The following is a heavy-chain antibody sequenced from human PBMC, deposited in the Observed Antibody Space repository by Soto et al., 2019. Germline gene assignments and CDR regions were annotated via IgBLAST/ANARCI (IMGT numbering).Heavy chain of an antibody. CDR3: ARVPGMDYDSSYLDY. V-gene: IGHV3-30-3*01. Sequence: GGSLRLSCAASGFTFSSDAMHWCRQAPAKGLEVVAVISYYGSNKYYSDSLKSRFTISRDNSKNTLYLQMNSLRAEDTAVYSCARVPGMDYDSSYLDYWGQGTLVTVSS. CDR2: ISYYGSNK. J-gene: IGHJ4*02. D-gene: IGHD3-22*01. CDR1: GFTFSSDA.